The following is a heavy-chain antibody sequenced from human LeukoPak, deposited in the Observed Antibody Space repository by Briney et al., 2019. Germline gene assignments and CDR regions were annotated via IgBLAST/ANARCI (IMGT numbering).Heavy chain of an antibody. J-gene: IGHJ4*02. CDR3: ARDLEGSSWFFDY. Sequence: PGGSLRLSCAASGFTFSSYWMSWVRQAPGKGLEWVANIKQDGSEKYYVDSVKGRFTISRDNAKNSLYLQMNSLRAEDTAVYYCARDLEGSSWFFDYWGQGTLVTVSS. D-gene: IGHD6-13*01. V-gene: IGHV3-7*01. CDR2: IKQDGSEK. CDR1: GFTFSSYW.